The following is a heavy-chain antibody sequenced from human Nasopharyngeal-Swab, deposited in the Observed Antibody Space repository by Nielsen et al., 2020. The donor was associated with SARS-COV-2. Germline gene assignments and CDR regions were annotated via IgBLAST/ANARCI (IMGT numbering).Heavy chain of an antibody. J-gene: IGHJ4*02. Sequence: GGSLRLSCAASGFTFSSYWMHWVRQAPGKGLVWVSRINSDGSSTSYADSVKGRFTISRDNAKNTLYLQMNSLRAEDTAVYYCAKAGVGDYVWGGYRPTTLTEDWGQGTLVTVSS. CDR2: INSDGSST. V-gene: IGHV3-74*01. CDR1: GFTFSSYW. CDR3: AKAGVGDYVWGGYRPTTLTED. D-gene: IGHD3-16*02.